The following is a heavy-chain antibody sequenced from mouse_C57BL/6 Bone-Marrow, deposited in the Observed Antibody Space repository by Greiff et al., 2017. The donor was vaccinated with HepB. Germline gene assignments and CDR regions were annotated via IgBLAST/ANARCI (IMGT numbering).Heavy chain of an antibody. V-gene: IGHV5-12*01. J-gene: IGHJ3*01. CDR1: GFTFSDYY. Sequence: EVKLVESGGGLVQPGGSLKLSCAASGFTFSDYYMYWVRQTPEKRLEWVAYISNGGGRTYYPETVKGRFTISRDNAKNTLYLQMSRLKSEDTAMYYCARHDSFAYWGQGTLVTVSA. CDR3: ARHDSFAY. D-gene: IGHD2-4*01. CDR2: ISNGGGRT.